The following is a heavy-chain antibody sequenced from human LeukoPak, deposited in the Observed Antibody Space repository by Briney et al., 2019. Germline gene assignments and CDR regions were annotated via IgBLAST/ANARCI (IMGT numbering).Heavy chain of an antibody. J-gene: IGHJ5*02. D-gene: IGHD2-2*02. CDR1: RDSMKSYY. CDR2: IYYTGST. CDR3: ARGGRAAIRAWFDP. Sequence: SETLSLTCTVFRDSMKSYYWGWLRQPPGKGLEWIGYIYYTGSTDYNPSLKSRVTISVDTSKNQFSLKLSSVTAADTAVYYCARGGRAAIRAWFDPWGQGTLVTVSS. V-gene: IGHV4-59*01.